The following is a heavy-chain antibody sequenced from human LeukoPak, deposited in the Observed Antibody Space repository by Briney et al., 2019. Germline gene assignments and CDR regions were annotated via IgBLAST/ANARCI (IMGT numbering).Heavy chain of an antibody. CDR3: ARDGYCSGGSCYASGRYYYYYGMDV. V-gene: IGHV3-30*03. Sequence: GGSLRLSCAASGLTFSSYGMHWVRQAPGKGLEWVAVISYDGSNKYYADSVRGRFTISRDNAKNSLYLQMNSLRAEDTAVYYCARDGYCSGGSCYASGRYYYYYGMDVWGQGTTVTVSS. CDR1: GLTFSSYG. D-gene: IGHD2-15*01. CDR2: ISYDGSNK. J-gene: IGHJ6*02.